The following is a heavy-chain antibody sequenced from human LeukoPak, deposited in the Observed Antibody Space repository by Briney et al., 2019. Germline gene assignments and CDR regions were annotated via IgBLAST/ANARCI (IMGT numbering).Heavy chain of an antibody. D-gene: IGHD3-16*01. V-gene: IGHV3-21*01. J-gene: IGHJ5*02. CDR3: AREKVMYSAAVLNWFDP. CDR1: GFTFSSYS. Sequence: GGSLRLSCAASGFTFSSYSMNWVRQAPGKGLEWVSSISSSSSYIYYADSVKGRFTISRDNAKNSLYLQMNSLRAEDTAVYYCAREKVMYSAAVLNWFDPWGQGTLVTVSS. CDR2: ISSSSSYI.